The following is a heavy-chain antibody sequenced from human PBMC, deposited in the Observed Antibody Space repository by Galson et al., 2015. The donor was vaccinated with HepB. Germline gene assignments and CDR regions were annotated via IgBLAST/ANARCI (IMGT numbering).Heavy chain of an antibody. J-gene: IGHJ6*02. D-gene: IGHD6-19*01. CDR2: IRYDGSNK. V-gene: IGHV3-30*02. CDR1: GFTFSSYG. CDR3: AKDIRIAVAGTYGMDV. Sequence: SLRLSCAASGFTFSSYGMHWVRQAPGKGLEWVAFIRYDGSNKYYADSVKGRFTISRDDSKNSLYLQMNSLRTEDTALYYCAKDIRIAVAGTYGMDVWGQGTTVTVSS.